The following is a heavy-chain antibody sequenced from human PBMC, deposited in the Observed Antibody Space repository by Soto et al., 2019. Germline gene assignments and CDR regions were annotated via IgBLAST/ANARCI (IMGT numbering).Heavy chain of an antibody. CDR2: IIPIFGTA. V-gene: IGHV1-69*06. D-gene: IGHD4-17*01. CDR3: ARALGYGGNSGSGDY. Sequence: QVQLVQSGAEEKKPGSSVKVSCKASGGTFSSYAISWVRQAPGQGLEWMGGIIPIFGTANYAQKFQGRVTITADKSTSTAYMELTSLRSEDTAVYYCARALGYGGNSGSGDYWGQGTLVTVSS. CDR1: GGTFSSYA. J-gene: IGHJ4*02.